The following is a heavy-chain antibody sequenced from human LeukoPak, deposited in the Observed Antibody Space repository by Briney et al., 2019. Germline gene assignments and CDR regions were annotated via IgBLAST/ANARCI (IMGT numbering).Heavy chain of an antibody. Sequence: PSETLSLTCAVYGGSFSGYYWDWIRQPPGKGLEWIGEINHSGSTNYNPSLKIRVTISVDTSKNQFSLKLRSVSAANTAVYYCARAGGYSYGYLDYWGQGTLVTVSS. CDR3: ARAGGYSYGYLDY. CDR2: INHSGST. J-gene: IGHJ4*02. D-gene: IGHD5-18*01. CDR1: GGSFSGYY. V-gene: IGHV4-34*01.